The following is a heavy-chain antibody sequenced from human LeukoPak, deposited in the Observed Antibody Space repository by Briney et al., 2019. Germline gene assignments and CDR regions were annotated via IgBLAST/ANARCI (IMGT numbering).Heavy chain of an antibody. CDR1: GYTFTTYG. Sequence: ASVKVSCKASGYTFTTYGFSWVRQAPGQGLEWMGWISTYNDNKKYAQKFQGRVTLTTDTSTRTAYMELRSQRSDDTAVYYCARDPGGYSGYGSVDYWGQGTLVTVSS. D-gene: IGHD5-12*01. CDR3: ARDPGGYSGYGSVDY. J-gene: IGHJ4*02. V-gene: IGHV1-18*01. CDR2: ISTYNDNK.